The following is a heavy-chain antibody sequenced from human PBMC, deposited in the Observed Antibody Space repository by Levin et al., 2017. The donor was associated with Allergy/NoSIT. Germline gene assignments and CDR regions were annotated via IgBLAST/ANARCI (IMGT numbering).Heavy chain of an antibody. CDR2: LNRDGGVT. CDR1: EFNFSNYW. Sequence: GESLKISCAASEFNFSNYWMHWVRQAPGKGLVWVSRLNRDGGVTSYADSVMGRFTISRDDAKNTLYLQMNSLRAEDRAVYYCAGEFRDDWSTDNHDVFDGWGQGTMVT. J-gene: IGHJ3*01. D-gene: IGHD2-21*01. V-gene: IGHV3-74*01. CDR3: AGEFRDDWSTDNHDVFDG.